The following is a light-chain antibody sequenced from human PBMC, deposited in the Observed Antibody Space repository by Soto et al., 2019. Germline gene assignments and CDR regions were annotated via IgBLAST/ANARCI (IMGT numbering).Light chain of an antibody. Sequence: QSVLTQPPSVSGSPGQSVTISCTGTSSDVGGYNRVSWYQQPPGKAPKLLIYDVSNRPSGGSTRSSGSKSGNTASLTISGLQAEDEADYYCTSYATGSAYGFGPGTKVTVL. CDR1: SSDVGGYNR. CDR2: DVS. J-gene: IGLJ1*01. V-gene: IGLV2-18*02. CDR3: TSYATGSAYG.